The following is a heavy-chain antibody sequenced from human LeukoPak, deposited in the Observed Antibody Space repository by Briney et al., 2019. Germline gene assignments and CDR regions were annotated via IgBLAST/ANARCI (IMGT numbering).Heavy chain of an antibody. CDR2: IYGSGTI. V-gene: IGHV4-4*07. D-gene: IGHD5-18*01. CDR1: GGSISRSY. CDR3: ARTTEGGYTYNYFYYYYMDV. J-gene: IGHJ6*03. Sequence: SETLSLTCTVSGGSISRSYWSWMRQPAGKGSEWIGRIYGSGTITYNPSLKSRVTISVDTSKNQFSLKLSSVTAADTAVYYCARTTEGGYTYNYFYYYYMDVWGKGTTVTISS.